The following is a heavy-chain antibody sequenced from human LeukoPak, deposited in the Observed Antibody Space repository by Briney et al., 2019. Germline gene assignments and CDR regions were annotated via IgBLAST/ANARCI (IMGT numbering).Heavy chain of an antibody. Sequence: SQTLSLTCTVSGGSISSGSYYWSWIRQPAGKGLEWIGRIYTSGSTNYNPSLKSRVTISVDTSKNQFSLKLSSVTAADTAVYYCARGAGCSGGSCYGAFDIWGQGTMVTVSS. CDR1: GGSISSGSYY. D-gene: IGHD2-15*01. CDR3: ARGAGCSGGSCYGAFDI. J-gene: IGHJ3*02. V-gene: IGHV4-61*02. CDR2: IYTSGST.